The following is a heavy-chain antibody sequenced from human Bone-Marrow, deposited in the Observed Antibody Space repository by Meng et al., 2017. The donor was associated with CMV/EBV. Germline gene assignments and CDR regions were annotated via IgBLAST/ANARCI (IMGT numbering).Heavy chain of an antibody. Sequence: ASVKVSCKASGYTFTSYDINWVRQATGQGLEWMGWMNPNSGNTGYAQKFQGRVTMTRNTSISTAYMELSSLRSEDTAVYYCARNIGFGELFYDAFDIWGQGTMVTGSS. J-gene: IGHJ3*02. D-gene: IGHD3-10*01. CDR3: ARNIGFGELFYDAFDI. V-gene: IGHV1-8*01. CDR1: GYTFTSYD. CDR2: MNPNSGNT.